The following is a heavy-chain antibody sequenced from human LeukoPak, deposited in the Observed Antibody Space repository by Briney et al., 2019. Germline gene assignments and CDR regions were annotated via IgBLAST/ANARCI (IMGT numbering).Heavy chain of an antibody. D-gene: IGHD3-10*01. J-gene: IGHJ3*02. CDR2: IYTSGST. CDR1: GNSISSGDNY. Sequence: PSQTLSLTCTVSGNSISSGDNYWSWIRQPAGKGLEWIGRIYTSGSTNYNPSLKSRVTISGDTSKNQFSLKLSSVTAADTAVYYCARGRLLWFGESVDAFDIWGQGTMVTVSS. CDR3: ARGRLLWFGESVDAFDI. V-gene: IGHV4-61*02.